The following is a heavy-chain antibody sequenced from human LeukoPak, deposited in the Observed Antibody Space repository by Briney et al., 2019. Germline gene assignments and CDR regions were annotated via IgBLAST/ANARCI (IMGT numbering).Heavy chain of an antibody. CDR3: ARGRGYSSSSDWFDP. CDR2: ISSSSSYI. Sequence: GGSLRLSCAASGFTFSSYSMNWVRQAPGKGLEWVSSISSSSSYIYYADSVKGRFTISRDNAKNSLYLEMNSLRAEDTAVYYCARGRGYSSSSDWFDPWGQGTLVTVSS. J-gene: IGHJ5*02. D-gene: IGHD6-6*01. V-gene: IGHV3-21*01. CDR1: GFTFSSYS.